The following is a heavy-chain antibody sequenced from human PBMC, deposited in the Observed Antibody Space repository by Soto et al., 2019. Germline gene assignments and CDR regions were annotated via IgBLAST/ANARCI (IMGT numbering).Heavy chain of an antibody. J-gene: IGHJ3*01. D-gene: IGHD3-22*01. CDR1: GFLLGDYK. V-gene: IGHV3-11*01. CDR3: ARSSGWFEADAFDL. CDR2: ISRSGDTI. Sequence: PGGTVKISNSDSGFLLGDYKLTRKNQAQRKGPEWVSFISRSGDTIYYVDSVKGRFSISRDNAKNSVYLQVRSLRVEDTAAYFCARSSGWFEADAFDLWGQGAMVTVSS.